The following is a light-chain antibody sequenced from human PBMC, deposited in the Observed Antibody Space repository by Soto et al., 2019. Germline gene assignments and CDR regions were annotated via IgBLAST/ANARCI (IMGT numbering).Light chain of an antibody. V-gene: IGKV1-5*03. J-gene: IGKJ1*01. CDR2: RAS. CDR1: QPIDTW. CDR3: QQYNTYWT. Sequence: DFQMTQSPSTLSAPVGARVTITCRASQPIDTWVAWLQQKPGKAPKLLIYRASILQNGVPSRFSGSGSGTEFTLTISSVQPDVLATYFCQQYNTYWTFGQGTKVE.